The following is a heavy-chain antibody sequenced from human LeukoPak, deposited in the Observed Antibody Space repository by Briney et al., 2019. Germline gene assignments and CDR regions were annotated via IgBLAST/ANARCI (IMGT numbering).Heavy chain of an antibody. V-gene: IGHV4-39*07. D-gene: IGHD2-2*01. Sequence: SETLSLTCSVSGASITSASHFWSWIRQPPGKGLEWIGEINHSGSTNYNPSLKSRVTISVDTSKNQFSLKLSSATAADTAVYYCARPSYLMGSFDYWGQGTLVTVSS. CDR3: ARPSYLMGSFDY. J-gene: IGHJ4*02. CDR1: GASITSASHF. CDR2: INHSGST.